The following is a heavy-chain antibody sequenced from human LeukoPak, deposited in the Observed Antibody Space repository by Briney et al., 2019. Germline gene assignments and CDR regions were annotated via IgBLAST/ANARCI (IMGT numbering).Heavy chain of an antibody. D-gene: IGHD3-22*01. CDR1: GFTFSYNE. V-gene: IGHV3-30-3*01. Sequence: GRSLRLSCVVSGFTFSYNEMHWVRQAPGKGPEWVAFISYDASRIFYADSVKGRFTISRDNSKNTLYLQMNSLRAEDTAVYYCATRNHYDSSGYYYYYFDYWGQGTLVTVSS. CDR2: ISYDASRI. J-gene: IGHJ4*02. CDR3: ATRNHYDSSGYYYYYFDY.